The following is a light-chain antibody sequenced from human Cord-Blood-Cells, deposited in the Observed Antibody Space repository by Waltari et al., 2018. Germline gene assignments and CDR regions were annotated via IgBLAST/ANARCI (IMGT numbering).Light chain of an antibody. CDR2: DAS. V-gene: IGKV3-11*01. J-gene: IGKJ1*01. CDR3: QQRSNWPPT. CDR1: QSVSSY. Sequence: EIVLTQSPATLSLSPGERATLSCRASQSVSSYLAWYQQKPGQAPRLHIYDASNRATGIPARFSGSGSGTDITLTISSLEPEDFAVYYCQQRSNWPPTFGQGTKVEIK.